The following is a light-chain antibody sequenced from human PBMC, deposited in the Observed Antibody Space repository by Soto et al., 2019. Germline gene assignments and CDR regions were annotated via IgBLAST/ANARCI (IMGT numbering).Light chain of an antibody. CDR3: QQYNGFWT. CDR1: QSISGS. CDR2: EAS. Sequence: DIQMTQSPSTLSASVGDRVTITCRASQSISGSLAWYQQKPGKAPKLLIYEASNLKSGAPSRFSGSGSGTEYTLTISILQPDDSASYYCQQYNGFWTFGQGTRVEIK. J-gene: IGKJ1*01. V-gene: IGKV1-5*03.